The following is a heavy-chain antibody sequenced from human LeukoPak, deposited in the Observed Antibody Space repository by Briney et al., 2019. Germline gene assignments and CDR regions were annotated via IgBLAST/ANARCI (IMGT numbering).Heavy chain of an antibody. CDR2: INPNSGDT. CDR3: ARGGLRVMVYRLYYMDV. D-gene: IGHD2-8*01. V-gene: IGHV1-2*02. CDR1: GYSFTGYY. Sequence: ASVKVSCKASGYSFTGYYMHWVRQAPGQGLEWMGWINPNSGDTKYAQKFQGRVTMTRDTSISTAYMELTRLRSDDTAVYYCARGGLRVMVYRLYYMDVWGRGTTVTVSS. J-gene: IGHJ6*03.